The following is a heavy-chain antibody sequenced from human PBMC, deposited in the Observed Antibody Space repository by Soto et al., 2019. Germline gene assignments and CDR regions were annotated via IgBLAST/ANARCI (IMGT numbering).Heavy chain of an antibody. J-gene: IGHJ4*02. Sequence: EVQLVESGGGLVQPGRSLRLSCAASGFTFDDYAMHWVRQAPGKGLEWVSGISWNSGSIGYADSVKGRFTISRDNAKNSLYLQMNSLGAEDTALYYCAKDSSRRDGYNFAYWGQGTLVTVSS. CDR3: AKDSSRRDGYNFAY. D-gene: IGHD5-12*01. CDR1: GFTFDDYA. CDR2: ISWNSGSI. V-gene: IGHV3-9*01.